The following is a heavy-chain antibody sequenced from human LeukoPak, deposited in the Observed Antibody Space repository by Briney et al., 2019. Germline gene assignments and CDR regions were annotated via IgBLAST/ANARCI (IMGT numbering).Heavy chain of an antibody. CDR2: IYYSGST. CDR3: ARGRLRYFDWLFDY. Sequence: SETLSLTCTVSGGSISSSSYYWGWIRQPPGTGLEWLGYIYYSGSTNYNPSLKSRVTISVDTSKNQFSLKLSSVTAADTAVYYCARGRLRYFDWLFDYWGQGTLVTVSS. J-gene: IGHJ4*02. V-gene: IGHV4-61*05. CDR1: GGSISSSSYY. D-gene: IGHD3-9*01.